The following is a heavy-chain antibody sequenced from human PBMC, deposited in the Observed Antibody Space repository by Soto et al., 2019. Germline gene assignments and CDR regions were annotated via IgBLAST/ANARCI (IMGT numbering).Heavy chain of an antibody. CDR2: IRWNGSNI. CDR3: ARDGTYYDILTGYPHYGMDV. Sequence: GGSLRLSCAASGFTFDDYAMHWVRQAPGKGLEWVSGIRWNGSNIDYADSVKGRFTISRDNSKNTLYLQMNSLRAEDTAVYYCARDGTYYDILTGYPHYGMDVWGQGTTVTVSS. V-gene: IGHV3-9*01. CDR1: GFTFDDYA. D-gene: IGHD3-9*01. J-gene: IGHJ6*02.